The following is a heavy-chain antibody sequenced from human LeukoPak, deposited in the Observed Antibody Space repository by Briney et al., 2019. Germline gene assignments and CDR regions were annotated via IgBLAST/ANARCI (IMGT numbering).Heavy chain of an antibody. D-gene: IGHD5-18*01. V-gene: IGHV3-21*01. CDR1: GFTFSSYS. CDR3: ARDGGIQLNYYYYGMDV. Sequence: GGSLRLSCAASGFTFSSYSMNWARHAPGKGLEWVSSISSSSSYIYYAYSVKGRFTISRDNAKNSLYLQMNSLRAEDTAVYYCARDGGIQLNYYYYGMDVWGQGTTVTVSS. J-gene: IGHJ6*02. CDR2: ISSSSSYI.